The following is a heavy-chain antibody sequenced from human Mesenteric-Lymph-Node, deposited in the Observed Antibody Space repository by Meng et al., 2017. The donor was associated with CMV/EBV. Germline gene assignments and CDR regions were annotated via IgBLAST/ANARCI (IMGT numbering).Heavy chain of an antibody. V-gene: IGHV1-18*01. Sequence: ASVKVSCKASGYTFTSYGISWVRQAPGQGLEWMGWISAYNGNTNYAQKLQGRVTMTTDTSTSTAYMELSSLRSDDTAVYYCATSSYYDTSGHYFFNYWGQGTLVTVSS. CDR3: ATSSYYDTSGHYFFNY. J-gene: IGHJ4*02. D-gene: IGHD3-22*01. CDR2: ISAYNGNT. CDR1: GYTFTSYG.